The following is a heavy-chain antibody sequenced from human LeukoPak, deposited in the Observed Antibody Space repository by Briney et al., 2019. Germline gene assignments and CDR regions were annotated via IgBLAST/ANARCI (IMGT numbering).Heavy chain of an antibody. Sequence: SETLSLTCAVYGGSFSAYYWTWIRQSPGKGLEWIGESNHSGSSNYNPSLKSRVTISVDTSKNQFSLKLSSVTAADTAVYYCASIDSIPDYWGQGTLVTVSS. J-gene: IGHJ4*02. CDR1: GGSFSAYY. CDR2: SNHSGSS. V-gene: IGHV4-34*01. D-gene: IGHD3-3*01. CDR3: ASIDSIPDY.